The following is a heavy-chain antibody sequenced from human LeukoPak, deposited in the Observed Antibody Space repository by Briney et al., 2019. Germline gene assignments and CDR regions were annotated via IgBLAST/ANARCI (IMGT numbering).Heavy chain of an antibody. Sequence: GGSLRLSCAASGFTFSSYGMHWVRQAPGKGLEWEAVISYDGSNKYYADSVKGRFTISRDNSKNTLYLQMNSPRAEDTAVYYCATLEGYCSGGSCSRPYYYGMDVWGKGTTVTVSS. CDR3: ATLEGYCSGGSCSRPYYYGMDV. CDR2: ISYDGSNK. CDR1: GFTFSSYG. J-gene: IGHJ6*04. D-gene: IGHD2-15*01. V-gene: IGHV3-30*03.